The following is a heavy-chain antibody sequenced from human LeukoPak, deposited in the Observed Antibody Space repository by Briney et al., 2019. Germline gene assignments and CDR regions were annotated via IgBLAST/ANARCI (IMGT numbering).Heavy chain of an antibody. V-gene: IGHV3-73*01. CDR3: TRPYDSSVP. J-gene: IGHJ5*02. Sequence: RGSLRLSCAASGFTFSGSAMHWVRQASGKGLEWVGRIRSKANSYATAYAASVKGRFTISRDDSKNTAYLQMNSLKTEDTAVYYCTRPYDSSVPWGQGTLVTVSS. CDR2: IRSKANSYAT. D-gene: IGHD3-22*01. CDR1: GFTFSGSA.